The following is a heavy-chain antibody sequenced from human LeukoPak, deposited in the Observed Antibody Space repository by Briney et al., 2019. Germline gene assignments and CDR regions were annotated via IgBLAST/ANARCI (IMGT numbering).Heavy chain of an antibody. CDR2: IIPIFGTA. Sequence: SVKVSCKASGGTFSSYAISWVRQAPGQGLEWMGGIIPIFGTANYAQKFQGRVTITADESTSTAYMELSSLRSEDTAVYYCARVPEAQYYDFWSGYFDYWGQGTLVTVSS. CDR3: ARVPEAQYYDFWSGYFDY. J-gene: IGHJ4*02. D-gene: IGHD3-3*01. CDR1: GGTFSSYA. V-gene: IGHV1-69*13.